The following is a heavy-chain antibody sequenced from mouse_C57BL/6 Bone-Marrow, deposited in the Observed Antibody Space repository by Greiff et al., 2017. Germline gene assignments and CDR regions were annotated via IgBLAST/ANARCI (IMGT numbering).Heavy chain of an antibody. Sequence: QVQLKQPGAELVKPGASVKLSCKASGYTFTSYWMHWVKQRPGQGLEWIGMIHPNSGSTNYNEKFKSKATLTVDKSSSTAYMQLSSLTSEDSAVYYCARKGYILVAWFAYWGQGTLVTVSA. CDR3: ARKGYILVAWFAY. CDR2: IHPNSGST. D-gene: IGHD1-3*01. J-gene: IGHJ3*01. V-gene: IGHV1-64*01. CDR1: GYTFTSYW.